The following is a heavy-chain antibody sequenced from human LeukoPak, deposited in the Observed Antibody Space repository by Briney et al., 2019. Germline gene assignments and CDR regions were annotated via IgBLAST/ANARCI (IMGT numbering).Heavy chain of an antibody. CDR1: GLTFSSFA. V-gene: IGHV3-23*01. Sequence: PGGSLRLSCATSGLTFSSFAMSWVRQGPGKRLEWVSTISGSGSSTYEVDSAKGRFSISRDNSNNTLYLQMNILRAEDTAIYYCASGSLWSGILEYWGQGTLVIVSS. D-gene: IGHD3-3*01. CDR3: ASGSLWSGILEY. CDR2: ISGSGSST. J-gene: IGHJ4*02.